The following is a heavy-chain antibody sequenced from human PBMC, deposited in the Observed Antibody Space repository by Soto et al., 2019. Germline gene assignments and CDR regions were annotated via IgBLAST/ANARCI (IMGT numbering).Heavy chain of an antibody. CDR2: LNVGNGES. CDR3: ARDGWVTMRHFDF. D-gene: IGHD4-17*01. J-gene: IGHJ3*01. V-gene: IGHV1-3*01. CDR1: GYIFRDYA. Sequence: ASVKVSCKASGYIFRDYAMHWVRQAPGQRPEWMGWLNVGNGESKYSQKFQGRVTLTRDTSATTAYMELSSLRSEDTAVYYCARDGWVTMRHFDFWGQGTMVTVSS.